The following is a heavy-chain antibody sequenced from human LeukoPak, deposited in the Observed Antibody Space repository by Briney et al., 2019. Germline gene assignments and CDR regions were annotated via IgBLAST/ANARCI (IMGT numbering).Heavy chain of an antibody. CDR2: IEYNGATK. D-gene: IGHD5-18*01. V-gene: IGHV3-30*02. Sequence: PGGSLRLSCAASGFIFENYGMHWARQAPGKGLEWLAFIEYNGATKDYADSVRGRFTISRDNSENTVSLQMNSLRAEDTALYYCAKDIRRGYNFGYDQFAYWGQGILVTVSS. CDR1: GFIFENYG. J-gene: IGHJ4*02. CDR3: AKDIRRGYNFGYDQFAY.